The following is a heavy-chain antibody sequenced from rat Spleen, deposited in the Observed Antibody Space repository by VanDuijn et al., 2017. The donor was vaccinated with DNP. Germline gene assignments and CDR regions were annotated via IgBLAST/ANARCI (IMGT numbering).Heavy chain of an antibody. D-gene: IGHD1-11*01. Sequence: EVQLVESGGGLVQPGNSLKLSCAASGFTFSDYAMAWVRQSPKKGLEWVATIIYDGSSTFYRDSVKGRFTISRDNAKSTLYLRMDSLRAEDTANYYCATHKGRSSSYAMDAWGQGTSVTVSS. CDR1: GFTFSDYA. CDR3: ATHKGRSSSYAMDA. CDR2: IIYDGSST. J-gene: IGHJ4*01. V-gene: IGHV5S10*01.